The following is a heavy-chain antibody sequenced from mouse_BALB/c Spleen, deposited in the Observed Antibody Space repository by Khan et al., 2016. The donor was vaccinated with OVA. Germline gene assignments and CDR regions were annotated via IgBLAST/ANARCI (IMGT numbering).Heavy chain of an antibody. D-gene: IGHD3-2*02. CDR1: GYLFTSYW. V-gene: IGHV1S132*01. CDR3: EREEALYYLDY. CDR2: IYPGTDNT. Sequence: VQLQQSGAELVRPGASVKLSCKTSGYLFTSYWIHWVTQRSGQGLEWIARIYPGTDNTYYNEKLKDKATLTADKSSSTAYMQLSSLKSEDSAVYCSEREEALYYLDYWGQGTTLTVSS. J-gene: IGHJ2*01.